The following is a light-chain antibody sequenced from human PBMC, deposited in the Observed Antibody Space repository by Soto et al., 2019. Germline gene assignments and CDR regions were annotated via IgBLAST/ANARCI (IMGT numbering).Light chain of an antibody. CDR1: QSVSNDY. J-gene: IGKJ1*01. CDR3: QQYGSSGT. V-gene: IGKV3-20*01. Sequence: EIVLTQSPGTLSLYPGDRATLSCRASQSVSNDYVAWVQQKPGQAPRLLIYGASNRATGIPDRFSGSGSGTDFTLTISRLEPEDLAVYYCQQYGSSGTFGQGTKVDIK. CDR2: GAS.